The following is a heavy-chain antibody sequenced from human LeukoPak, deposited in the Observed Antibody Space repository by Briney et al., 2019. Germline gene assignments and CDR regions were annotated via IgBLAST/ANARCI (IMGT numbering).Heavy chain of an antibody. CDR3: ARDGSGWYREFDY. V-gene: IGHV1-8*01. J-gene: IGHJ4*02. CDR1: GYTFTSFD. D-gene: IGHD6-19*01. Sequence: ASVKVSCKASGYTFTSFDINWVRQATGQGLEWMGWMNPNSGNTGYAQKFQGWVTMTRDTSISTAYMELSRLRSDDTAVYYCARDGSGWYREFDYWGQGTLVTVSS. CDR2: MNPNSGNT.